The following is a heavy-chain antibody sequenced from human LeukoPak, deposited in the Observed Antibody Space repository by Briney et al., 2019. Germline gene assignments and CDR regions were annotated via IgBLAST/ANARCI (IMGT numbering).Heavy chain of an antibody. CDR1: GFTVSSNY. J-gene: IGHJ5*02. D-gene: IGHD3-22*01. CDR2: IYSGGST. CDR3: ARGLYYYDSSGYLNWFDP. Sequence: GGSLRLSCAASGFTVSSNYMSWVRQAPGKGLEWVSVIYSGGSTYYADSVKGRFTISRDNSKNTLYLQMNSLRAEDTAVYYCARGLYYYDSSGYLNWFDPWGQGTLVTVSS. V-gene: IGHV3-66*01.